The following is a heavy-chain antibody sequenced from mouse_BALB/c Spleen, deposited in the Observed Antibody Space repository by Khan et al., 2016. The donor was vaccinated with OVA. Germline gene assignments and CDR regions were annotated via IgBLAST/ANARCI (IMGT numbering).Heavy chain of an antibody. Sequence: VQLKQSGPELVKPGASVKISCKASGYSFTGYFMNWVMQSHGKSLEWIGRINPHIGETFYNQKFRDKASLTVDESSSTAHMGLRSLASEDSAVYSCARTCGSDFAYWGQGTTLTVSS. D-gene: IGHD1-1*01. CDR1: GYSFTGYF. CDR3: ARTCGSDFAY. V-gene: IGHV1-20*02. CDR2: INPHIGET. J-gene: IGHJ2*01.